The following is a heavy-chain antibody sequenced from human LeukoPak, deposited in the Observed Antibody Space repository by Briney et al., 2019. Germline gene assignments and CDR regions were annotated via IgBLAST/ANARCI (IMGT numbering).Heavy chain of an antibody. CDR2: IYGGGNI. Sequence: GGSLRLSCAASGFTVSSNYMNWVRQAPGKGLEWVSVIYGGGNIYYADSVKGRFTISRDNAKNSLYLQMNSLRAEDTAVYYCARGRGSSSWYFDYWGQGTLVTVSS. V-gene: IGHV3-53*01. J-gene: IGHJ4*02. D-gene: IGHD6-13*01. CDR3: ARGRGSSSWYFDY. CDR1: GFTVSSNY.